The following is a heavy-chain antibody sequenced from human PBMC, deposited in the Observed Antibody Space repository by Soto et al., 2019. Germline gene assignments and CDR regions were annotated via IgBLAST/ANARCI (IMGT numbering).Heavy chain of an antibody. Sequence: GESLKISCAASGFTFSSYAMSWVRQAPGKGLEWVSAISGSGGSTYYADSVKGRFTISRDNSKNTLYLQMNSLRAEDTAVYYCAKDACSGGSCYSYDYWGQGTLVTVSS. CDR1: GFTFSSYA. D-gene: IGHD2-15*01. CDR3: AKDACSGGSCYSYDY. V-gene: IGHV3-23*01. CDR2: ISGSGGST. J-gene: IGHJ4*02.